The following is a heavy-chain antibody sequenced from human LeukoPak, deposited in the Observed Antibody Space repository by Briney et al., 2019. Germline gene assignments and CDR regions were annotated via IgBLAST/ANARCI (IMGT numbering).Heavy chain of an antibody. CDR3: AGHVVAVGFDY. J-gene: IGHJ4*02. CDR2: ITSSSSYI. Sequence: GGSLRLSCAASGFTFSSYSMNWVRQAPGKGLEWVSSITSSSSYIYYADSMKGRFTISRDNAKNSLYLQMNSPRAEDTAVYYCAGHVVAVGFDYWGQGTLVTVSS. D-gene: IGHD3-22*01. V-gene: IGHV3-21*01. CDR1: GFTFSSYS.